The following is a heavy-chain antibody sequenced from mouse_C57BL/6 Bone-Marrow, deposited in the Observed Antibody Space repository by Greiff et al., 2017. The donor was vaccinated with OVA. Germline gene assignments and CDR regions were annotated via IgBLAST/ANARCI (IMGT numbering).Heavy chain of an antibody. CDR1: GFTFSDYY. CDR3: ARLRYWYFDV. J-gene: IGHJ1*03. D-gene: IGHD1-1*01. CDR2: INYDGSST. Sequence: EVNVVESEGGLVQPGSSMKLSCTASGFTFSDYYMAWVRQVPEKGLEWVANINYDGSSTYYLDSLKSRFIISRDNAKNILYLQMSSLKSEDTATYYCARLRYWYFDVWGTGTTVTVSS. V-gene: IGHV5-16*01.